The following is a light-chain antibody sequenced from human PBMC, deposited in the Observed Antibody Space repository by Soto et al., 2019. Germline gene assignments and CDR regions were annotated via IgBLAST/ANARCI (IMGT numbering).Light chain of an antibody. CDR2: GNS. Sequence: ELTQPPSVSGAPGQRVTISCTGSSSNIGAGYDVHWYQQLPGTAPKLLIYGNSNRPSGVPDRFSGSKSGTSASLAITGLQAEDEADYYCQSYDSSLSAHVVFGGGTKVTVL. CDR3: QSYDSSLSAHVV. V-gene: IGLV1-40*01. J-gene: IGLJ2*01. CDR1: SSNIGAGYD.